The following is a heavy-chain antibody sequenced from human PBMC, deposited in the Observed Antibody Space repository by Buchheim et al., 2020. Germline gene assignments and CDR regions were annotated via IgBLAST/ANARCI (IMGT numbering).Heavy chain of an antibody. CDR2: ISGSGGST. D-gene: IGHD3-9*01. V-gene: IGHV3-23*01. CDR1: GFTFSSYA. J-gene: IGHJ6*02. CDR3: AKDLVLRYFDWLLGYYGMDV. Sequence: EVQLLESGGGLVQPGGSLRLSCAASGFTFSSYAMSWVRQAPGKGLEWVSAISGSGGSTYYAASVKGRFTISRANSSNTLYLQMNSLRAEDTAVYYCAKDLVLRYFDWLLGYYGMDVWGQGTT.